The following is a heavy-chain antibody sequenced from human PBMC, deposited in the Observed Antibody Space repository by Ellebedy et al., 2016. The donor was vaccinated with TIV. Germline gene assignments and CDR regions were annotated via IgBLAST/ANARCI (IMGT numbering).Heavy chain of an antibody. Sequence: GGSLRLXXGASGFDFSDYAMNWVRQAPGKGLEWVGLVSFDGSKQFYPDSVKGRFTISRDDSKNTVFLHINSLTPEDSGVYYCATQDTSLVARVDHWGQGTLVTVS. J-gene: IGHJ4*02. CDR2: VSFDGSKQ. D-gene: IGHD5-18*01. V-gene: IGHV3-30*04. CDR3: ATQDTSLVARVDH. CDR1: GFDFSDYA.